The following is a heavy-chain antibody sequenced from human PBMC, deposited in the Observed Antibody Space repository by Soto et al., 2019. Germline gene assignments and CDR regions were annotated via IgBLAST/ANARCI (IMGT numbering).Heavy chain of an antibody. V-gene: IGHV6-1*01. CDR2: TYYRSKWYN. CDR1: GDSVPSNSAA. Sequence: SKTLSLTCAISGDSVPSNSAAWNWLRQSPSRGLEWLGRTYYRSKWYNDYAVSVKSRITINPDTSKNQFSLQLNSVSPEDTAVYYCARGSPGAPYSSSWYGEDYYYGMDVWGQGTTVTVSS. J-gene: IGHJ6*02. D-gene: IGHD6-13*01. CDR3: ARGSPGAPYSSSWYGEDYYYGMDV.